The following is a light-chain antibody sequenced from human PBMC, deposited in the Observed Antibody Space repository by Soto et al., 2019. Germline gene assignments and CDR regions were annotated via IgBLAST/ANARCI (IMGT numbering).Light chain of an antibody. J-gene: IGKJ4*01. CDR1: RSISNW. CDR3: QQYGSFSPIT. Sequence: DIQMTQSPSTLSASVGDRVTITCRASRSISNWLAWYQQRPGIAPKLLIFDASILQSGVPSRFGGSGSGTEFTLSISRLQTDDFATYYCQQYGSFSPITFGGGTKVDIK. V-gene: IGKV1-5*01. CDR2: DAS.